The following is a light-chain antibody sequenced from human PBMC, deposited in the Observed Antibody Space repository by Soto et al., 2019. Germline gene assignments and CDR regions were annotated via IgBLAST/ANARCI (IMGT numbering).Light chain of an antibody. V-gene: IGKV2-24*01. CDR2: KVS. Sequence: DIVMTQTPLSSLVTLGQAASISCRSSQSLVHSDGNTYLSWLQQRPGQPPRLLIYKVSDRFSGVPDRFSGSGEGTEFTLTITRGEPEDVGVYYCMQATQSPGTFGQGTKVEIK. CDR1: QSLVHSDGNTY. CDR3: MQATQSPGT. J-gene: IGKJ1*01.